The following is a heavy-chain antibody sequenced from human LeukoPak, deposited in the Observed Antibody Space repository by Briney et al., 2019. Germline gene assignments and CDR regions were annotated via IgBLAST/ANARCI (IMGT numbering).Heavy chain of an antibody. CDR3: ARVRPTYYYDSSGYYAHLRLDYFDY. CDR2: INHSGST. CDR1: GGSFSGYY. J-gene: IGHJ4*02. Sequence: PSETLSLTCAVYGGSFSGYYWSWIRQPPGKGLEWIGEINHSGSTNYNPSLKSRVTISVGTSKNQFSLKLSSVTAADTAVYYCARVRPTYYYDSSGYYAHLRLDYFDYWGQGTLVTVSS. D-gene: IGHD3-22*01. V-gene: IGHV4-34*01.